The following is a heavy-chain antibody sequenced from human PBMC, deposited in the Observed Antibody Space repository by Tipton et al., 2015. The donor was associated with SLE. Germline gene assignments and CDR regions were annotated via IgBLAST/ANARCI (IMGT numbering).Heavy chain of an antibody. CDR1: GGSVNDYY. V-gene: IGHV4-59*02. D-gene: IGHD1-26*01. J-gene: IGHJ2*01. CDR3: ARDLSGGHYDL. Sequence: TLSLTCTVSGGSVNDYYWSWIRLPPGKGLEWIGYLYYSGNTNYNPSLKSRVTVSIDTSKNQFSLNLSSVTAADTAVYYCARDLSGGHYDLWGRGTLVPVSS. CDR2: LYYSGNT.